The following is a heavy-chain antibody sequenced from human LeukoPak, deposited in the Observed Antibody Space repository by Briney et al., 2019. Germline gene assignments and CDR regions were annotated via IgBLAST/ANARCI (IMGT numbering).Heavy chain of an antibody. Sequence: GASVKVSCKASGYTFTSYGISWVRQAPGQGLEWMGRIIPILGIANYAQKFQGRVTITADKSTSTAYMELSSLRSEDTAVYYCARARDYYNYYYGMDVWGQGTTVTVSS. D-gene: IGHD5-12*01. CDR2: IIPILGIA. CDR3: ARARDYYNYYYGMDV. V-gene: IGHV1-69*04. J-gene: IGHJ6*02. CDR1: GYTFTSYG.